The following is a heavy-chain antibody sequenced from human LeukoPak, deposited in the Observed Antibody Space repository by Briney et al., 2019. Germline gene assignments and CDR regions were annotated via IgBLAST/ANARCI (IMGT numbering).Heavy chain of an antibody. D-gene: IGHD2-15*01. CDR2: ISYDGSNK. CDR1: GFTFSSYA. J-gene: IGHJ3*02. V-gene: IGHV3-30-3*01. Sequence: PGGSLRLSCAASGFTFSSYAMHWVRQAPGKGLEWVAVISYDGSNKYYADSVKGRFTISRDNSKNTLYLQMNSLRAEDTAVYYCAREKYCSGGSCPAMAFDIWGQGTMVTVSS. CDR3: AREKYCSGGSCPAMAFDI.